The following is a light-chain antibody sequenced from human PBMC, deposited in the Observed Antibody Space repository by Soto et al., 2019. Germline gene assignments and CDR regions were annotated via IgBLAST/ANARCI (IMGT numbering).Light chain of an antibody. V-gene: IGLV1-51*01. J-gene: IGLJ1*01. Sequence: SVLTQPPSVSAAPGQKVTISCSGSKSNIGNNYVSWYQQLPGTAPKLVIYDNINRPSGIPDRFSGSKSGTSATLGITGLQTGDDADYYCGTWDSSLSVVVFGTGTKVTVL. CDR2: DNI. CDR3: GTWDSSLSVVV. CDR1: KSNIGNNY.